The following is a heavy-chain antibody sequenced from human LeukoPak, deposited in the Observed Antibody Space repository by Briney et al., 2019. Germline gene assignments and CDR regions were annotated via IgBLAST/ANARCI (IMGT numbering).Heavy chain of an antibody. CDR2: IHHSGIN. CDR3: ARVSTVAGTVYFDY. J-gene: IGHJ4*02. V-gene: IGHV4-30-2*01. Sequence: QTLSLTCAVSGGSISSGSYSWSWIRQPPGKGLEWIGYIHHSGINYYSPSLRSRVTTSLDTSRNQFSLRLTSVTAADTAVYYCARVSTVAGTVYFDYWGQGTLVTVSS. D-gene: IGHD6-19*01. CDR1: GGSISSGSYS.